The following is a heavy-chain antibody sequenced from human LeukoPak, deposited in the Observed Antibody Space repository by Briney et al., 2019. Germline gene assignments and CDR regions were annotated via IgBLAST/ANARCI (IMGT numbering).Heavy chain of an antibody. CDR1: GVILDNYA. D-gene: IGHD1-14*01. V-gene: IGHV3-43*02. Sequence: PGGSLRLSCAVSGVILDNYAMDWVRQAPGKGLEWVSLISGDGATTYYADSVKGRFTISRDNSKNSLYLQMNSLRTDDTALYYCAKTPPSYGRWGQGTLVTVSS. CDR2: ISGDGATT. CDR3: AKTPPSYGR. J-gene: IGHJ4*02.